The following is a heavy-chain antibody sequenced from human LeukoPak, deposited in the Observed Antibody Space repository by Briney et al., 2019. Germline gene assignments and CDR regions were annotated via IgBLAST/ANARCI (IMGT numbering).Heavy chain of an antibody. CDR2: ISSNGAST. D-gene: IGHD6-13*01. CDR1: GFTFSSYG. J-gene: IGHJ4*02. Sequence: GGSLRLSCAASGFTFSSYGMHWVRQAPGKGLEWVSGISSNGASTYYVDSVKGRFTISRDNSKNTLFLQMNSLRAEDTAVYYCAKRGSVGTLGHFDYWGQGTLVTVSS. CDR3: AKRGSVGTLGHFDY. V-gene: IGHV3-23*01.